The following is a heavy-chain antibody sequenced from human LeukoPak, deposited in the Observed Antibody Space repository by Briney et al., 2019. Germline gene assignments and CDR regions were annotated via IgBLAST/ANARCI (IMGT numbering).Heavy chain of an antibody. V-gene: IGHV1-18*01. CDR2: ISAYNGNT. CDR1: GYTFTTYG. D-gene: IGHD2-15*01. CDR3: ARVRRVVSDY. J-gene: IGHJ4*02. Sequence: GASLKVSCKPSGYTFTTYGISSVRQAPGQRLEWMGWISAYNGNTNYAQKLQGRVTMTADTSTRTAYMELRSLRSDDRAVYYCARVRRVVSDYWGQGTLVTVSS.